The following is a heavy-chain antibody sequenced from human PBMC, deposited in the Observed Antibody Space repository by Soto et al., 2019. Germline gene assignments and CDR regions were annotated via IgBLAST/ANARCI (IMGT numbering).Heavy chain of an antibody. Sequence: GASVKVSCKASGYRFTSYYMHWVRQAPGQGLEWMGIINPSGGSTSYAQKFQGRVTMTRDTSTSTVYMELSSLRSEDTAVYYCARGEVGATENLFFDYWGQGTLVTVSS. J-gene: IGHJ4*02. CDR3: ARGEVGATENLFFDY. CDR2: INPSGGST. V-gene: IGHV1-46*03. CDR1: GYRFTSYY. D-gene: IGHD1-26*01.